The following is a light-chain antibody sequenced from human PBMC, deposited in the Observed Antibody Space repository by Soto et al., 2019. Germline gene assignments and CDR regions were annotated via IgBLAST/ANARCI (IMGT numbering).Light chain of an antibody. V-gene: IGKV3D-15*01. CDR3: QQYNNWPPAYP. Sequence: EIVLTQSPATLSVSPGERATLSCRASQRISDKLAWYQQKPGQAPRLLIYDSNTRATGIPARFSGSGSGTDFTLTISSLQSEDFVFYYCQQYNNWPPAYPFGQGTKLDFK. CDR1: QRISDK. CDR2: DSN. J-gene: IGKJ2*01.